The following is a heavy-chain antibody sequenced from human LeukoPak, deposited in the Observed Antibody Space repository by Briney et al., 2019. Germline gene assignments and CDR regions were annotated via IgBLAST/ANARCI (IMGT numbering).Heavy chain of an antibody. CDR2: INPNSGGT. CDR3: ARDRRYSSSGDY. CDR1: GYTFTGYY. J-gene: IGHJ4*02. D-gene: IGHD6-6*01. Sequence: ASVKVSCKASGYTFTGYYMHWVRQAPGQGLGWMGWINPNSGGTNYAQKFQGRVTMTRDTSISTAYMELSRLRSDDTAVYYCARDRRYSSSGDYWGQGTLVTVSS. V-gene: IGHV1-2*02.